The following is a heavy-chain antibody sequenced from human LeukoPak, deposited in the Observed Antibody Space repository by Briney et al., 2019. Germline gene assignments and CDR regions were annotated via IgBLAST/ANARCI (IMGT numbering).Heavy chain of an antibody. CDR2: ISTYIGVT. CDR3: ARDSDYSGNGNGDWFDP. J-gene: IGHJ5*02. D-gene: IGHD1-26*01. V-gene: IGHV1-18*04. Sequence: ASVKVSCKASGFWVTSFGVSWGRQAPGQGLEWMGWISTYIGVTHYAEKFEDRVTMTIDTSTTTAYMELRSLRYDDTAVYYCARDSDYSGNGNGDWFDPWGQGTVVTVSS. CDR1: GFWVTSFG.